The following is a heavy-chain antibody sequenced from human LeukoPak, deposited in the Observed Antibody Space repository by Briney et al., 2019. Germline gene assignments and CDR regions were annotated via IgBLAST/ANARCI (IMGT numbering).Heavy chain of an antibody. CDR3: ATGGRFYYDL. CDR2: AYGDGTDK. CDR1: GFTFSSYG. Sequence: GGSLRLSCAASGFTFSSYGMHWVRQAPGKGLEWVAVAYGDGTDKYYADSVKGRFTISKDLSQNRLYMQMNSLRAEDAAMYYCATGGRFYYDLWGQGTLVTVSS. J-gene: IGHJ4*02. D-gene: IGHD2-15*01. V-gene: IGHV3-33*08.